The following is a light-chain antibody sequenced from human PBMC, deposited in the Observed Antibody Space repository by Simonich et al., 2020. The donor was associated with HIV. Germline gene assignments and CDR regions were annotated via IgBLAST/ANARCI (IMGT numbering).Light chain of an antibody. Sequence: EIVMTQSPATLSVSPGERATHSCRARQSVSSNLAWYQLKHGQAPRLLIYSASTRATGIPAKFSGSWAGTEFTLTISSMQSEDIAVYYCQQYNNRPLTFGGGTKVEIK. CDR2: SAS. CDR3: QQYNNRPLT. V-gene: IGKV3-15*01. J-gene: IGKJ4*01. CDR1: QSVSSN.